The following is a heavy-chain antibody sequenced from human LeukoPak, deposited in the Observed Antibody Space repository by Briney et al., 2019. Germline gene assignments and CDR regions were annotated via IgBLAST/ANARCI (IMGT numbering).Heavy chain of an antibody. CDR2: ISYDGSNK. CDR1: GFTFSNYG. V-gene: IGHV3-30*19. Sequence: SGGSLRLSCAASGFTFSNYGMHWVRQAPGKGLEWVAVISYDGSNKYYAGSVKGRFTTSRDNSKNTLYLQMNSLRAEDTAVYYCARDRRVVLRYFDWPGTGDYWGQGTLVTVSS. CDR3: ARDRRVVLRYFDWPGTGDY. D-gene: IGHD3-9*01. J-gene: IGHJ4*02.